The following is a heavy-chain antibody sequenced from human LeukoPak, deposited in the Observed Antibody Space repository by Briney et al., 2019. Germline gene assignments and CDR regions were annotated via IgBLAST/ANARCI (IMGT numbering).Heavy chain of an antibody. CDR3: ALSWGSGSYNRYYYYYGMDV. Sequence: GASVKVSCKASGGTFSSYAISWVRQAPGQGLEWMGRIIPILGIANYAQKFQGRVTITADKSTSTAYMELRSLRSDDMAVYYCALSWGSGSYNRYYYYYGMDVWGQGTTVTVSS. V-gene: IGHV1-69*04. D-gene: IGHD3-10*01. CDR2: IIPILGIA. J-gene: IGHJ6*02. CDR1: GGTFSSYA.